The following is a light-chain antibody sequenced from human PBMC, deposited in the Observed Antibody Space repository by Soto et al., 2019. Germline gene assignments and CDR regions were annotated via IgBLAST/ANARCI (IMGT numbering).Light chain of an antibody. Sequence: QSVLTQPPSASGTPGQRVTISCSGSSSNIGTNTVNWYQHLPGSAPKLLIYSNDQRPSGVPARFSGSKSGTSASLAISGLQPEDEADYYCEAWDGSLNVVLFGGGTQLTVL. CDR2: SND. CDR1: SSNIGTNT. J-gene: IGLJ2*01. CDR3: EAWDGSLNVVL. V-gene: IGLV1-44*01.